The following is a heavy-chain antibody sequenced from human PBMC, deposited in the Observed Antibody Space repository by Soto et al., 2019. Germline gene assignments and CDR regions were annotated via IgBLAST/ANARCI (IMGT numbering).Heavy chain of an antibody. J-gene: IGHJ5*02. CDR3: ERHNHFQNHEFDT. CDR2: IYPGDSDT. V-gene: IGHV5-51*01. CDR1: GYSFTSYW. Sequence: GDSLKISCKGSGYSFTSYWIGWVRQMPGKGLEWMGIIYPGDSDTRYSPSFQGQVTISADKSISTAYLQWSSLKDSDTAMYYCERHNHFQNHEFDTWGQGSLATFSS.